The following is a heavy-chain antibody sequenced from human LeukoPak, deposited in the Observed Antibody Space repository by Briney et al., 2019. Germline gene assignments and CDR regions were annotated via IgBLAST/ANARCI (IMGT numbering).Heavy chain of an antibody. CDR2: INVGNANT. D-gene: IGHD3-22*01. Sequence: ASVKVSCKASGYSFTNHAIHWVRQAPGQRLEWMGWINVGNANTKYSQVFRGRVTTTRDTSANTAYMELRSLRSEDTAVYYCARRDRRHFDYWGQGTLVTVSS. CDR1: GYSFTNHA. CDR3: ARRDRRHFDY. J-gene: IGHJ4*02. V-gene: IGHV1-3*01.